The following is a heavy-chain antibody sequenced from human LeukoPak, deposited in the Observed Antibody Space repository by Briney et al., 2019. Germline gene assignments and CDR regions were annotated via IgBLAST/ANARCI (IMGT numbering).Heavy chain of an antibody. CDR3: AKNREPSGDYAGAFDF. CDR2: IRYDGSEK. J-gene: IGHJ4*02. Sequence: GGSLRLSCAASGFTFSSYGMHWVRQAPGKGLEWVAFIRYDGSEKHYADSVKGRFTISRDNSENTLFLQMNSLRAGDTAVYYCAKNREPSGDYAGAFDFWGPGTLVTVSS. D-gene: IGHD4-17*01. CDR1: GFTFSSYG. V-gene: IGHV3-30*02.